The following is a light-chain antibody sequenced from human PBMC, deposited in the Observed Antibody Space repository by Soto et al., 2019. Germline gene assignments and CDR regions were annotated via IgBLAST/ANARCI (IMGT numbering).Light chain of an antibody. CDR2: EAS. Sequence: DIVMTQSPVSLSVTPGQSASISCKSSRSLVYSNGKTYLYWYLQKPGQPPQLLIYEASNRFSGAPHRFSGSGSGTDFTLEISRVEAEDVGVYYCMQGLQLPITFAQGTRLDIE. CDR3: MQGLQLPIT. V-gene: IGKV2D-29*01. J-gene: IGKJ5*01. CDR1: RSLVYSNGKTY.